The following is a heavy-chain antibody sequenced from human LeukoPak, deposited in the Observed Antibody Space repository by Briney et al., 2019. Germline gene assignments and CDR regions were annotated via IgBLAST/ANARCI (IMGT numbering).Heavy chain of an antibody. J-gene: IGHJ4*02. CDR2: IIPIFGTA. CDR3: ASSPNGDYYYFDY. CDR1: GGTFSSYA. D-gene: IGHD4-17*01. V-gene: IGHV1-69*13. Sequence: SVKVSCKPSGGTFSSYAISWVRQAPGQGLEWMGGIIPIFGTANYAQKFQGRVTITADESTSTAYMELSSLRSEDTAVYNGASSPNGDYYYFDYWGEGTLVTVSS.